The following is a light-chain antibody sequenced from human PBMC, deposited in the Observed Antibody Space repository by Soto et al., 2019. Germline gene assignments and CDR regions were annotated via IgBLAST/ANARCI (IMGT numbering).Light chain of an antibody. CDR3: QHYDNSPWT. V-gene: IGKV3-20*01. Sequence: TLSLGPVSLSPVDSVTISCRASQNVRNNYLAWYQQKPGQAPRLLIYGASSRASGFPERFSGSGSGTDFTLTISRLQSDDFAVYYCQHYDNSPWTFGQGTKVDIK. CDR1: QNVRNNY. J-gene: IGKJ1*01. CDR2: GAS.